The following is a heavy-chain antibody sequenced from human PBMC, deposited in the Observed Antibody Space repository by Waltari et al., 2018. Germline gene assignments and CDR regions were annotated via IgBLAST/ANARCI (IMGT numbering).Heavy chain of an antibody. CDR1: GFTFSSYA. Sequence: EVQLVESGGGLVQPGGSLRLSCAASGFTFSSYAMSWVRQAPGKGLEWVSAISGSGGSTYYADSGKGRFTISRDNSKNTLYLQMNSLGAEDTAVYYCAKDRVDCSGGSCYSLDFQHWGQGTLVTVSS. J-gene: IGHJ1*01. CDR3: AKDRVDCSGGSCYSLDFQH. V-gene: IGHV3-23*04. CDR2: ISGSGGST. D-gene: IGHD2-15*01.